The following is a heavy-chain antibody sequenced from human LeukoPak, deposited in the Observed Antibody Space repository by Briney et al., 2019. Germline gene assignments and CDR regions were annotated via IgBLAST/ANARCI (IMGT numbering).Heavy chain of an antibody. CDR1: GYTFTSYG. V-gene: IGHV1-18*01. Sequence: ASVKVSCKASGYTFTSYGVTWARQAPGQGLEWMGWISANNGNTNYAQKFQDRVTMTTDTSTTTAYMELTSLRSDDTAVYYCARLGLWKHYFDYWGQGTLVTVSS. CDR2: ISANNGNT. CDR3: ARLGLWKHYFDY. J-gene: IGHJ4*02. D-gene: IGHD2/OR15-2a*01.